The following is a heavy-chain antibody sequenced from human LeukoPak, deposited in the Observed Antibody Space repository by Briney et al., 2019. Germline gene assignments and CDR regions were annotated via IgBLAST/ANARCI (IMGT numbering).Heavy chain of an antibody. V-gene: IGHV3-23*01. CDR1: GFPFIHTW. CDR3: AKDAGIAAAGMRNWFDP. Sequence: GGSLRLSCAASGFPFIHTWMNWVRQAPGKGLEWVSAISGSGGSTYYADSVKGRFTISRDNSKNTLYLQMNSLRAEDTAVYYCAKDAGIAAAGMRNWFDPWGQGTLVTVSS. J-gene: IGHJ5*02. CDR2: ISGSGGST. D-gene: IGHD6-13*01.